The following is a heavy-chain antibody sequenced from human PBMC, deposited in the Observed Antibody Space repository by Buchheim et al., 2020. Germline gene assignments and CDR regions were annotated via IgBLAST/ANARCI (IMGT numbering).Heavy chain of an antibody. V-gene: IGHV3-33*01. D-gene: IGHD3-22*01. Sequence: QVQLVESGGGVVQPGRSLRLSCAASGFTFSSYGMHWVRQAPGKGLEWVAVIWYDGSNKYYADSVKGRFTISRDNSKNTLHLQMNSLRAEDTAVYYCARTYYYGSSGYGPFDYWGQGTL. CDR1: GFTFSSYG. CDR2: IWYDGSNK. CDR3: ARTYYYGSSGYGPFDY. J-gene: IGHJ4*02.